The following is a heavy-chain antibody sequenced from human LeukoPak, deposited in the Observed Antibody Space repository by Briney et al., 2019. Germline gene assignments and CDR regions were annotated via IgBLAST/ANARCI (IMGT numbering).Heavy chain of an antibody. V-gene: IGHV1-2*02. Sequence: ASVKVSCKASGYTFTGYYIHWVRQAPGQGLEWMGWINPNSGGTNYAQKFQGRVTMTRDTSISTAYMELSRLRSDDTAVYYCARDYITMVRGVIVRWFDPWGQGTLVTASS. CDR3: ARDYITMVRGVIVRWFDP. J-gene: IGHJ5*02. CDR1: GYTFTGYY. CDR2: INPNSGGT. D-gene: IGHD3-10*01.